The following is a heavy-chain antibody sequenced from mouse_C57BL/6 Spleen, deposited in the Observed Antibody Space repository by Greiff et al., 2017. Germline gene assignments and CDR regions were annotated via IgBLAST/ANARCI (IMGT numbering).Heavy chain of an antibody. CDR1: GYSITSGYY. CDR2: ISYDGSN. D-gene: IGHD2-1*01. Sequence: DVKLVESGPGLVKPSQSLSLTCSVTGYSITSGYYWNWIRQFPGNKLEWMGYISYDGSNNYNPSLKNRISITRDTSKNQFFLKLNSVTTEDTATYYCARGPIYYGNYYFDYWGQGTTLTVSS. J-gene: IGHJ2*01. CDR3: ARGPIYYGNYYFDY. V-gene: IGHV3-6*01.